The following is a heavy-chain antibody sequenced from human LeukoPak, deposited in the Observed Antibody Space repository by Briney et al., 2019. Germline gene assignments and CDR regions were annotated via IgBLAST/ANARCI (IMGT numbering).Heavy chain of an antibody. V-gene: IGHV4-61*08. J-gene: IGHJ4*02. Sequence: SETLSLTCTVSGGSISSGGYYWSWIRQHPGKGLEWIGYIYYSGSTNYNPSLKSRVTISVDTSKNQFSLKLSSVTAADTAVYYCATGYGDYYRYWGQGTLVTVSS. CDR3: ATGYGDYYRY. CDR2: IYYSGST. D-gene: IGHD4-17*01. CDR1: GGSISSGGYY.